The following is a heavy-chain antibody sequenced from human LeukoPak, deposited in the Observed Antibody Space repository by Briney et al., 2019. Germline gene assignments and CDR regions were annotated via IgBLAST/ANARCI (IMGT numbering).Heavy chain of an antibody. V-gene: IGHV3-21*01. D-gene: IGHD6-13*01. Sequence: GGSLRLSCAASGFTFSSYGMNWVRQAPGKGLEWVSSISSSSSYIYYADSVKGRFTISRDNAKNSLYLQMNSLRAEDTAVYYCARDPSSYSSSWPYYFDYWGQGTLVTVSS. CDR3: ARDPSSYSSSWPYYFDY. J-gene: IGHJ4*02. CDR2: ISSSSSYI. CDR1: GFTFSSYG.